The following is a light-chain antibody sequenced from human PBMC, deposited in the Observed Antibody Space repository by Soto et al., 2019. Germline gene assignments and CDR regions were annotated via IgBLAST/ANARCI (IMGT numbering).Light chain of an antibody. J-gene: IGKJ1*01. V-gene: IGKV3-15*01. CDR3: QQYGTWWT. Sequence: EIVMTQSPATLSVSPGERATLSCRASQSVSSSLAWYQQKPGQAPRLLIYGASTRATGIPARFSGSGSGTEFILTISSLQSEDFAVYYCQQYGTWWTFGQGTKVEIK. CDR1: QSVSSS. CDR2: GAS.